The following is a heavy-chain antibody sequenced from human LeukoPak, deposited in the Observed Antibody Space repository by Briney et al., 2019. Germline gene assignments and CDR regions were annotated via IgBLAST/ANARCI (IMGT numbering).Heavy chain of an antibody. V-gene: IGHV5-51*01. J-gene: IGHJ4*02. Sequence: GESLKISCKGSGYSFSSYWIGWVRRMPGKGLEWMGIIYPGDSETRYSPSFQGQVTISADKSISTAFLQWSSLKASDTAMYYCARPGRATVTRLDYWGQGTLVTVTS. CDR1: GYSFSSYW. D-gene: IGHD4-17*01. CDR2: IYPGDSET. CDR3: ARPGRATVTRLDY.